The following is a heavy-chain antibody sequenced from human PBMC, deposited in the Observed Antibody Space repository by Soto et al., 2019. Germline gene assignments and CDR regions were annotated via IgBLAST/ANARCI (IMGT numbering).Heavy chain of an antibody. J-gene: IGHJ4*02. CDR3: ARIYDFWSGYYEGRGYFDY. V-gene: IGHV4-31*03. CDR2: IYYSGST. Sequence: SETLSLTCTVSGGSISSGGYYWSWIRQHPGKGLEWIGYIYYSGSTYYNPSLKSRVTISVDTSKNQFSLKLSSVTAADTAVYYCARIYDFWSGYYEGRGYFDYWGQGTLVTVSS. D-gene: IGHD3-3*01. CDR1: GGSISSGGYY.